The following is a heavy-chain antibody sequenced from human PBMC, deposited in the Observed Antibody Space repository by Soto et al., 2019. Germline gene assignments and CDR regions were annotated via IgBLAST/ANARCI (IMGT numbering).Heavy chain of an antibody. CDR3: ARLLFGAANWFDP. CDR1: DGSISSYY. V-gene: IGHV4-59*01. Sequence: QVQLQESGPGLVKPSETLSLTCTVSDGSISSYYWSWIRQPPGKGLEWIGYIYYSGSTNYNPSLKIRVTISVDTSKNQFSLKLSSVTAADTAVYYCARLLFGAANWFDPWGQGTLVTVSS. J-gene: IGHJ5*02. CDR2: IYYSGST. D-gene: IGHD3-10*01.